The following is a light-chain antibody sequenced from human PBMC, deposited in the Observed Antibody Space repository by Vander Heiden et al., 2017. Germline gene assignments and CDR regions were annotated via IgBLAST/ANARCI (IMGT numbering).Light chain of an antibody. CDR3: AACDDSLNGWV. CDR2: SNN. J-gene: IGLJ3*02. CDR1: SSNIGSNT. Sequence: QSVLTPPPSASGTPGQRVTISCSGSSSNIGSNTVNWYQQLPGTAPKLLIYSNNQRPSGVPDRFSGSKSGTSASLAISGSQSEDEADYYCAACDDSLNGWVFGGGTKLTVL. V-gene: IGLV1-44*01.